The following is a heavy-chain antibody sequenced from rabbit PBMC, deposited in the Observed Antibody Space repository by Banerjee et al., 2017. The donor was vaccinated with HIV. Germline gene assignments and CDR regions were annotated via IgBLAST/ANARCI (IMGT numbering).Heavy chain of an antibody. CDR1: GFSFSSSYC. D-gene: IGHD6-1*01. CDR3: AGGTTAYGL. V-gene: IGHV1S47*01. Sequence: EQLEESGGDLVKPEGSLPLPCTASGFSFSSSYCPCWVRQAPGKGPEWIACIYVDDGSTFYASWVNGRFSISRSPSLNTVTLQMTSLTAADTATYFCAGGTTAYGLWGPGTLVTVS. J-gene: IGHJ6*01. CDR2: IYVDDGST.